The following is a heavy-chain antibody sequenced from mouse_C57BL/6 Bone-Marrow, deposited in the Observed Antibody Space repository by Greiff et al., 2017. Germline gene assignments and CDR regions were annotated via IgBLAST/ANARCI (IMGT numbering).Heavy chain of an antibody. J-gene: IGHJ3*01. Sequence: VQLQQSGPELVKPGASVKISCKASGYSFTGYYMNWVKQSPEKSLEWIGEINPSTGGTTYNQKFKAKATLTADKSSSTAYMQLKSLTSEHSAVYYCARAYGAYWGQGTLVRVSA. D-gene: IGHD2-10*02. CDR1: GYSFTGYY. CDR3: ARAYGAY. V-gene: IGHV1-42*01. CDR2: INPSTGGT.